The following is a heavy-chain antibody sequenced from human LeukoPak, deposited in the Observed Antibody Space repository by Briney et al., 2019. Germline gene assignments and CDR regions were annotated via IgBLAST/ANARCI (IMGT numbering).Heavy chain of an antibody. V-gene: IGHV4-31*03. D-gene: IGHD1-1*01. J-gene: IGHJ3*02. Sequence: PSQTLSLTCTVSGGSISSGGYYWSWIRQHPGKGLEWIGYIYYSGSTYYNPSLKSRGTISVDTSKNQFSLKLSSVTAADTAVYYCARRGTSSAGSAFDIWGQGTMVTVSS. CDR1: GGSISSGGYY. CDR3: ARRGTSSAGSAFDI. CDR2: IYYSGST.